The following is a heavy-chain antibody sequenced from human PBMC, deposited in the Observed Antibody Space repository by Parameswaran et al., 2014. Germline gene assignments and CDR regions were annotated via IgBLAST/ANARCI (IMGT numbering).Heavy chain of an antibody. J-gene: IGHJ6*02. D-gene: IGHD3-10*01. CDR3: ARVGVGSGRYSRDYYYGMDV. Sequence: VRQAPGQGLEWMGWINTNTGNPTYAQGFTGRFVFSLDTSVSTAYLQISSLKAEDTAVYYCARVGVGSGRYSRDYYYGMDVWGQGTTVTVSS. CDR2: INTNTGNP. V-gene: IGHV7-4-1*02.